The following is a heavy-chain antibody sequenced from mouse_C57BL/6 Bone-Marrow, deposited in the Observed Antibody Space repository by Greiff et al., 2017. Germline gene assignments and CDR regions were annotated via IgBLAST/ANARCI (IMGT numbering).Heavy chain of an antibody. CDR2: INPSSGYT. V-gene: IGHV1-7*01. CDR1: GYTFTSYW. J-gene: IGHJ1*03. CDR3: ARWDGYNWYFDV. D-gene: IGHD2-3*01. Sequence: VKLMESGAELAKPGASVKLSCKASGYTFTSYWMHWVKQRPGQGLEWIGYINPSSGYTKYNQKFKGKATLTADKSSSTAYMQLSSLTYEDSAVYYCARWDGYNWYFDVWGTGTTVTVSS.